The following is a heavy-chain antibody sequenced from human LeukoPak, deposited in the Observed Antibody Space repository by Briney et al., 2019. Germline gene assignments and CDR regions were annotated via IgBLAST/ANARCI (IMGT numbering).Heavy chain of an antibody. Sequence: ASVKVSCKASGYTFTGYYMHWVRQAPGQGLEWMGWINPNSGGTNYAQKFQGRVTMTRDTSISTAYMELSRLRSDDTAVYYCARDVYIVVVPAAQRGFDYWGQGNLVTVSS. J-gene: IGHJ4*02. CDR1: GYTFTGYY. D-gene: IGHD2-2*01. CDR2: INPNSGGT. V-gene: IGHV1-2*02. CDR3: ARDVYIVVVPAAQRGFDY.